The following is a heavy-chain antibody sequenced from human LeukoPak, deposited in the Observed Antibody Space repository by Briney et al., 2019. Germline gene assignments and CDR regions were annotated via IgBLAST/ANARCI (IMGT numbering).Heavy chain of an antibody. CDR2: IYHSGST. Sequence: SETLSLTCTVSGGSISSYYWSWIRQPPGKGLEWIGYIYHSGSTNYNPSLKSRVTISVDTSKNQFSLKLSSVTAADTAVYYCARDIGGAAGAFEIWGKGTMLTVSS. D-gene: IGHD6-13*01. CDR3: ARDIGGAAGAFEI. J-gene: IGHJ3*02. CDR1: GGSISSYY. V-gene: IGHV4-59*01.